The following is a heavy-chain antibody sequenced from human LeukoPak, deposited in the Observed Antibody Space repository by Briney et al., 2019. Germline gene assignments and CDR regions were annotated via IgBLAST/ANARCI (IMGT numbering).Heavy chain of an antibody. D-gene: IGHD3-10*01. V-gene: IGHV5-51*01. J-gene: IGHJ3*02. Sequence: GESLKISCKGSGYSFTSYWIGWVRQMPGKGLEWMGIIYPGDSDTRYSPSFQGQVTISADKSISTAYLQWSSLKASDTAMYYCARPFHYYGSGLGAFDIWGQGTMVTVSS. CDR3: ARPFHYYGSGLGAFDI. CDR2: IYPGDSDT. CDR1: GYSFTSYW.